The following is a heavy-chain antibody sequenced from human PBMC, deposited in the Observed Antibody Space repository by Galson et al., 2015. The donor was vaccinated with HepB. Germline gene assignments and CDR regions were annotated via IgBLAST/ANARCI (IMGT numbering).Heavy chain of an antibody. CDR2: ISGSGGST. CDR3: AKGPDYDIVTGYPTWFDP. Sequence: SLRLSCAASGFTFSSYAMSWVRQAPGKGLEWVSAISGSGGSTYYADSVKGRFTISRDNSKNTLYLQMNSLRAEDTAVYYCAKGPDYDIVTGYPTWFDPWGQGTLFTVSS. V-gene: IGHV3-23*01. D-gene: IGHD3-9*01. J-gene: IGHJ5*02. CDR1: GFTFSSYA.